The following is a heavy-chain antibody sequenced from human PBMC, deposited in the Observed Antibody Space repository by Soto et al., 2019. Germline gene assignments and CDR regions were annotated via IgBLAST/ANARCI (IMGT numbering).Heavy chain of an antibody. CDR3: AKENTPDYGDYVDY. CDR2: ISGSGTST. CDR1: GFTFSSYA. Sequence: PGGSLRLSCAASGFTFSSYAMSWVRQAPGKGLKWIPSISGSGTSTYYADSVKGRFTISRDNSKNTMYLQMNSLRAEDTALYFCAKENTPDYGDYVDYWGQGTLGTVSS. J-gene: IGHJ4*02. D-gene: IGHD4-17*01. V-gene: IGHV3-23*01.